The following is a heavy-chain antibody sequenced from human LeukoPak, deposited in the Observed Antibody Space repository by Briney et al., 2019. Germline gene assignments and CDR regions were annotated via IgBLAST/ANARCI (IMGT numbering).Heavy chain of an antibody. CDR2: IRYDGSSK. Sequence: PGGSLRLSCAASGFTFSNYGMHWVRQAPGKGLEWVAVIRYDGSSKYYADSVKGRFTICRDNSKNTLYLIMNSLRVEATAVYYCAKDRDYSSSWPRYYFDYWGQGTLVTVSS. CDR1: GFTFSNYG. CDR3: AKDRDYSSSWPRYYFDY. D-gene: IGHD6-13*01. J-gene: IGHJ4*02. V-gene: IGHV3-30*02.